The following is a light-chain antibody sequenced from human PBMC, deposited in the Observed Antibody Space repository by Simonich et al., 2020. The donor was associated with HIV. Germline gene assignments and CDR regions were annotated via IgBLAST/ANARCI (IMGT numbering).Light chain of an antibody. CDR2: DAS. J-gene: IGKJ2*01. V-gene: IGKV3-11*01. CDR1: QSVSSY. CDR3: QQYNKWPPYT. Sequence: EIVLTQSLATLSLSPGERATLSCRASQSVSSYLAWYQQKPGQAPRLLIYDASNRATGIPARFSGSGSGTDFTLTISSLEPEDFAVYYCQQYNKWPPYTFGQGTKLEIK.